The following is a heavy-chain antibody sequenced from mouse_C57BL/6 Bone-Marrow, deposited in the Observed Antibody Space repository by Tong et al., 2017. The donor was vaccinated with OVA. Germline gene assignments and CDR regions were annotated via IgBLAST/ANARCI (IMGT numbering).Heavy chain of an antibody. CDR1: GFTFSDYG. CDR3: ARRITRYFDV. CDR2: ISSGSSTI. Sequence: EVQLQESGGGLVKPGGSLKLSCAASGFTFSDYGMHWVRQAPGKGLEWVAYISSGSSTIYYADTVKGRFTISRDNAKNTLFLQMTSLRSEDTAMYYCARRITRYFDVWGTGTTVTVSS. V-gene: IGHV5-17*01. J-gene: IGHJ1*03.